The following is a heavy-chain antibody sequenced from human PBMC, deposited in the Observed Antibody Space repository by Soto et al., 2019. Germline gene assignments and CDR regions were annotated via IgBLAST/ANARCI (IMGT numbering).Heavy chain of an antibody. V-gene: IGHV2-5*02. CDR2: IYWDDDK. CDR3: AHGSGWLSDY. D-gene: IGHD6-19*01. J-gene: IGHJ4*02. CDR1: GFSLSSPAVG. Sequence: QITLKESGPTLVKPTQTLTLTCTFSGFSLSSPAVGVNWIRQPPGKALEWLALIYWDDDKQYSPSLKSRVTITKDTSKNQVVLTMANMDPVDTATYYCAHGSGWLSDYWGQGMVVTVSS.